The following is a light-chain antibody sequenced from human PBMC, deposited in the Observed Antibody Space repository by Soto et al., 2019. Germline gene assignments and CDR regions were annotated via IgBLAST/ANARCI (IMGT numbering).Light chain of an antibody. J-gene: IGLJ2*01. CDR1: SGHSSYA. CDR3: QLWGTGVV. Sequence: QSVLTQSPSASASLGASVKLTCTLSSGHSSYAIAWHQQQPEKGPRYLMKLNSDGSHSKGDGIPDRFSGSSSGAERYLTISSLQSEDEADYYCQLWGTGVVFGGGTKLTVL. V-gene: IGLV4-69*01. CDR2: LNSDGSH.